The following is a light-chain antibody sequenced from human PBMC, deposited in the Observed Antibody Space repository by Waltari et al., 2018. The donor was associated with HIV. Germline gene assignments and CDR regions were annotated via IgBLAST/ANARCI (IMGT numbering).Light chain of an antibody. CDR3: QQYHNWPPWT. CDR2: DAS. J-gene: IGKJ1*01. Sequence: IVMTQSPATLSVSPGERATLSCRASQSISNNLAWYQQEPGQAPKLLIYDASTRATGIPARFSGSGSGTLFTLTISSLQSGDFAVYYCQQYHNWPPWTFGQGTKVEIK. V-gene: IGKV3-15*01. CDR1: QSISNN.